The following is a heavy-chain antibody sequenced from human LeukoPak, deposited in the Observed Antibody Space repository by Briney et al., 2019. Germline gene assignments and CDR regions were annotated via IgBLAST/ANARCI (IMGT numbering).Heavy chain of an antibody. V-gene: IGHV4-30-4*08. J-gene: IGHJ3*02. CDR2: ILYSGTT. CDR1: SASISSGGYY. CDR3: ARADPGDAFDI. Sequence: SETLSLTCTVSSASISSGGYYWSWIRQPPGKGLEWIAYILYSGTTYNNPPLKSRLTISMNTSKNQFSLTLSSVTAADTAVYYCARADPGDAFDIWGQGTMVTVSS.